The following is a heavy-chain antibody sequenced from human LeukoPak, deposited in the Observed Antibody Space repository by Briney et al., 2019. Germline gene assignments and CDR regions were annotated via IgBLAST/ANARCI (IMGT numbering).Heavy chain of an antibody. Sequence: ASVKVSCKASGGTFSSYAISWVRQAPGQGLEWMGGIIPIFGTANYAQKFQGRVTITADESTSTAYMELSSLRSEDTAVYYCARVIPYYYDSSGYNSEYDYWGQGTLVTVSS. CDR1: GGTFSSYA. J-gene: IGHJ4*02. D-gene: IGHD3-22*01. CDR3: ARVIPYYYDSSGYNSEYDY. V-gene: IGHV1-69*13. CDR2: IIPIFGTA.